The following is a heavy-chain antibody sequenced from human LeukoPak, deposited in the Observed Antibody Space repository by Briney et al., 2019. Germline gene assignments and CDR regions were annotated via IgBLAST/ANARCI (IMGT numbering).Heavy chain of an antibody. Sequence: GGSLRLSCAASGFTFSSYGMHWVRQAPGKGLEWVAVISYDGSNKYYADSVKGRFTISRDNSKNTLYLQMNSLRAEDTAVYYCARSELGAFDIWGQGTMVTVSS. J-gene: IGHJ3*02. CDR1: GFTFSSYG. D-gene: IGHD1-7*01. CDR3: ARSELGAFDI. V-gene: IGHV3-30*03. CDR2: ISYDGSNK.